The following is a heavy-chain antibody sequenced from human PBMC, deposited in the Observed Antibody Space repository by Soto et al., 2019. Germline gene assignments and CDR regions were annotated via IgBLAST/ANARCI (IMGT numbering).Heavy chain of an antibody. D-gene: IGHD4-4*01. CDR1: GYTFTSYG. J-gene: IGHJ5*02. Sequence: VASVKVSCKASGYTFTSYGISWVRQAPGQGLEWMGWISAYNGNTNYAQKLQGRVTMTTDTSTSTAYMELRSLRSDDTAVYYCARDYSNYQLNWFDPWGQGALVTVSS. CDR2: ISAYNGNT. CDR3: ARDYSNYQLNWFDP. V-gene: IGHV1-18*01.